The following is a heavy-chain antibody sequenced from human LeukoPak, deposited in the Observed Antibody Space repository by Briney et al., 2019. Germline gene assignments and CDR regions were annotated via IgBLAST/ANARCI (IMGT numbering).Heavy chain of an antibody. CDR2: IYYSGST. J-gene: IGHJ3*02. V-gene: IGHV4-59*01. D-gene: IGHD2-15*01. Sequence: SETLSLTCTVSGGFISSYYWSWIRQPPGKGLEWIGYIYYSGSTNYNPSLKSRVTISVDTSKNQFSLKLSSVTAADTAVYYCARYCSGGSCYDAFDIWGQGTMVTVSS. CDR3: ARYCSGGSCYDAFDI. CDR1: GGFISSYY.